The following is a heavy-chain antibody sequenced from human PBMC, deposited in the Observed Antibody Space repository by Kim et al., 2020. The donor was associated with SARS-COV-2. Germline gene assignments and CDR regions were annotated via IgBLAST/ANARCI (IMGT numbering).Heavy chain of an antibody. CDR1: GFTFSSYS. CDR3: ARDRGPRLVFYYYYGMDV. Sequence: GGSLRLSCAASGFTFSSYSMNWVRQAPGKGLEWVSSISSSSSYIYYADSVKGRFTISRDNAKNSLYLQMNSLRAEDTAVYYCARDRGPRLVFYYYYGMDVWGQGATVTVSS. CDR2: ISSSSSYI. J-gene: IGHJ6*02. V-gene: IGHV3-21*01. D-gene: IGHD3-10*01.